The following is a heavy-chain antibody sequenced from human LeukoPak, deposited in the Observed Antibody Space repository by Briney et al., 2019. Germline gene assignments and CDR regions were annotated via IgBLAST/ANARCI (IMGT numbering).Heavy chain of an antibody. CDR1: GGSIKDYR. Sequence: SETLSLTCSVSGGSIKDYRWSWIRQPPGKGLEWIGEINHSGGTNYNPSLRSRVTISVDTSKNQFSLKLSSVTAADTAVYYCAGRRSCTSCYVTFDYWGQGTLVTVSS. D-gene: IGHD2-2*01. CDR2: INHSGGT. J-gene: IGHJ4*02. V-gene: IGHV4-34*01. CDR3: AGRRSCTSCYVTFDY.